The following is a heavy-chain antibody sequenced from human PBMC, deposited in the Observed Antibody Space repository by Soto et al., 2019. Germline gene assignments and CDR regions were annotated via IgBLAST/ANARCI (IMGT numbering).Heavy chain of an antibody. CDR2: IYHSGST. D-gene: IGHD5-12*01. V-gene: IGHV4-30-2*01. CDR3: ARVVYSGYALGAFDI. Sequence: SETLSLTCAVSGGSISSFFYSWSWIRQPPGKGLEWIGYIYHSGSTYYNPSLKSRVTISVDRSKNQFSLKLSSVTAADTAVYYCARVVYSGYALGAFDIWGQGTMVT. J-gene: IGHJ3*02. CDR1: GGSISSFFYS.